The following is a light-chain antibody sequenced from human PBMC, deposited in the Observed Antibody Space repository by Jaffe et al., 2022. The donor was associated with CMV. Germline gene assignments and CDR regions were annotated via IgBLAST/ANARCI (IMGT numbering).Light chain of an antibody. CDR1: QSVFYSSNKKNY. Sequence: DIVVTQSPDSLAVSLGERATINCKSSQSVFYSSNKKNYLAWYQQKPGQPPKLLIYWASARESGVPDRFSGSGSGTDFTLTISRLQAEDVAIYYCQQYYDTLSYSFGQGTKVEIK. CDR2: WAS. V-gene: IGKV4-1*01. J-gene: IGKJ2*03. CDR3: QQYYDTLSYS.